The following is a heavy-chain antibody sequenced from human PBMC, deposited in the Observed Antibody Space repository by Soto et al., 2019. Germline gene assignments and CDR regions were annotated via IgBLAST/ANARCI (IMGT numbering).Heavy chain of an antibody. D-gene: IGHD5-12*01. CDR3: ASKVATMDYYYGMDV. V-gene: IGHV4-34*01. J-gene: IGHJ6*02. CDR2: INHSGCT. CDR1: GGSFSGYY. Sequence: SETLSLTCAVYGGSFSGYYWSWIRQPPGKGLEWIGEINHSGCTYYNPSLKSRVTISVDTSKNQFSLMLSSVTAADTALYYCASKVATMDYYYGMDVWGQGTTVTVSS.